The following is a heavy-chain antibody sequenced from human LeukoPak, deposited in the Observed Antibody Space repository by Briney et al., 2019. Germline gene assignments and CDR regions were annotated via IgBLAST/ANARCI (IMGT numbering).Heavy chain of an antibody. V-gene: IGHV3-53*01. CDR1: GFTVSSNY. CDR3: ARHVKPYIDI. D-gene: IGHD2/OR15-2a*01. J-gene: IGHJ3*02. Sequence: GGSLRLSCAASGFTVSSNYMSWVRQAPGKGLEWVSVIYSGGSTYYADSVEGRFTISRDNSKNTLYLQMNSLRAEDTAVYYCARHVKPYIDIWGQGTMVTVSS. CDR2: IYSGGST.